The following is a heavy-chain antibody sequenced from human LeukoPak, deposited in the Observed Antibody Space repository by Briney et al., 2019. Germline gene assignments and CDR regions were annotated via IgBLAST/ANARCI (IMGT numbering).Heavy chain of an antibody. Sequence: PGGSLRLSCAASGFSFDVHAMIGVRQAPGKGPEWVATIGGPAETFYADSVRGRFTISRDNSRYTLYLQMNRLRAEDSALYYCAKDWTSHNGVYDCLDFWGQGTQVTVSS. CDR1: GFSFDVHA. D-gene: IGHD3-16*01. CDR3: AKDWTSHNGVYDCLDF. CDR2: IGGPAET. V-gene: IGHV3-23*01. J-gene: IGHJ4*02.